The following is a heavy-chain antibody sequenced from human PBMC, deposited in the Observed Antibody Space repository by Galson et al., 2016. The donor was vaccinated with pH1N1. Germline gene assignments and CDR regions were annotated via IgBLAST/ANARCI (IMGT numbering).Heavy chain of an antibody. CDR2: IKQDGSEK. D-gene: IGHD3-10*01. CDR3: AKDKAGDLDS. CDR1: GFAFSSYW. Sequence: SLRLSCAASGFAFSSYWMSWVRQAPGKGLEWVANIKQDGSEKYYVDSVKGRFTISRDDAKNSLYLQMNNLRSEDTALYYCAKDKAGDLDSWGQGTLVTVSS. J-gene: IGHJ4*02. V-gene: IGHV3-7*03.